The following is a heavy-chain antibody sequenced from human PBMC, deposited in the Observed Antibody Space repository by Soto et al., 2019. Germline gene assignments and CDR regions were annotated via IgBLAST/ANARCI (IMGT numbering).Heavy chain of an antibody. Sequence: LSLTCNMSGDPYSISTYSWSWIRQPPGKALQWIGFIYQSGVTSYNPSLASRVSISLDRSNNQCSLKLKSVTAADTAVYFCAGRPYTSGLRFDSWGPGTLVTVSS. J-gene: IGHJ5*01. D-gene: IGHD6-19*01. CDR1: GDPYSISTYS. CDR2: IYQSGVT. V-gene: IGHV4-30-2*01. CDR3: AGRPYTSGLRFDS.